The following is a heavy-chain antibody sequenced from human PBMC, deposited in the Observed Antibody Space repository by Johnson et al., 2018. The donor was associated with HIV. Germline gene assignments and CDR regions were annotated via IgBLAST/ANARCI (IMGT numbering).Heavy chain of an antibody. CDR1: GFTFSSYW. V-gene: IGHV3-7*05. CDR3: ARGSSGSWDAFDI. CDR2: IKQDGSEK. Sequence: VQLVESGGGLVQPGGSLRLSCAASGFTFSSYWMSWVRQAPGKGLEWVANIKQDGSEKYYVDSVKGRFTISRDNAKNSLYLQMNSLRAEDTAVYYCARGSSGSWDAFDILGQGTMVTVSS. D-gene: IGHD1-26*01. J-gene: IGHJ3*02.